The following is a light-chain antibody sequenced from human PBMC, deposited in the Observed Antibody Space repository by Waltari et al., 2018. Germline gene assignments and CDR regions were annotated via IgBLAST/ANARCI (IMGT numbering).Light chain of an antibody. J-gene: IGKJ2*01. V-gene: IGKV3-15*01. Sequence: VLLTQSPASLSVSPGDTVILSCRASQSVRTNLVWYQQKAGQAPRTLIYGASTRASGVPSRFSGSGSETDFTLTISSLQPEDFATYYCQQSYSTPTFGQGTKLEIK. CDR3: QQSYSTPT. CDR2: GAS. CDR1: QSVRTN.